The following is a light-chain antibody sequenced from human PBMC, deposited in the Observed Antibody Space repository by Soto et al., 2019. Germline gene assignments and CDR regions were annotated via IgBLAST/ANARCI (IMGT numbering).Light chain of an antibody. CDR1: SGPIASNY. CDR3: QSYDSSAWV. J-gene: IGLJ3*02. Sequence: NFMLTQPHSVSESPGKTVTISCTRSSGPIASNYVQWYQQRPGSAPTTVIYEDNQRPSGVPDRFSGSIDSSSNSASLTISGLKTEDEADYYCQSYDSSAWVFGGGTKLTVL. V-gene: IGLV6-57*03. CDR2: EDN.